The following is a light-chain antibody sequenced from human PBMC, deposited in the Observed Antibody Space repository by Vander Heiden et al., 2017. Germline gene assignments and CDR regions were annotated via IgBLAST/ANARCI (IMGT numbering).Light chain of an antibody. CDR3: QQEDSYPFT. V-gene: IGKV1-8*01. Sequence: AIRMTQSPSSLSASTGDRVTITCRASQGISSYLAWYQQKPGKAPKLLIYAASTLQSGVPSRFSGSGSGTDFTLTISCLQSEDFATYYCQQEDSYPFTFGHGTKVDIK. CDR1: QGISSY. CDR2: AAS. J-gene: IGKJ3*01.